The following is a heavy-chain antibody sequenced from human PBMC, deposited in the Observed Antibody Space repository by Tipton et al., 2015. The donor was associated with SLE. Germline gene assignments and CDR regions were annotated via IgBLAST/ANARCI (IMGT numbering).Heavy chain of an antibody. J-gene: IGHJ1*01. Sequence: TLSLTCTVSGGSISSSYWSWIRQPPGKGLEWIGFIYYIGSTNYNPSLKSRVTISVDTSKNQFSLKLNSVTAADTAVYYCARGSGAYRAEYFQPWGQGTRVTVSS. V-gene: IGHV4-59*01. CDR2: IYYIGST. D-gene: IGHD1-26*01. CDR1: GGSISSSY. CDR3: ARGSGAYRAEYFQP.